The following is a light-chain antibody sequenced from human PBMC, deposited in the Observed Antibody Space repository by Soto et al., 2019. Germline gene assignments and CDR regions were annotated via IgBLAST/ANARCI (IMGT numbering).Light chain of an antibody. V-gene: IGLV1-44*01. CDR1: SSNIGTNS. CDR2: SNN. Sequence: QSVLTQPPSASGAPGQRVTISCSGSSSNIGTNSVNWYQQLPGTAPKLLIYSNNQLPSGVPDRFSGSKSGISASLAISGLQAEYESDYYCAAWDDSLNGLYVFGTGTKLTVL. J-gene: IGLJ1*01. CDR3: AAWDDSLNGLYV.